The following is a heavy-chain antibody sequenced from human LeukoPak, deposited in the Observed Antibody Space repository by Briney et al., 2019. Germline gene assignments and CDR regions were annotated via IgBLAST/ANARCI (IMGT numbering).Heavy chain of an antibody. D-gene: IGHD3-10*01. J-gene: IGHJ4*02. CDR2: ISGSGGST. CDR3: AKEGGDISQIWFREFHFDY. Sequence: GGSLRLSCAASGFTFGSYAMSWVRQAPGKGLEWVSAISGSGGSTYYADSVKGRFTISRDNSKNTLYLQMNSLRAEDTAVYYCAKEGGDISQIWFREFHFDYWGQGTLVTVSS. V-gene: IGHV3-23*01. CDR1: GFTFGSYA.